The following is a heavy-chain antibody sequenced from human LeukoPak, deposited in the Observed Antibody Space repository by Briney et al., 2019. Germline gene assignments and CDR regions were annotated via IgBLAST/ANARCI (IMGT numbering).Heavy chain of an antibody. V-gene: IGHV4-34*01. CDR1: GVSFNDYY. CDR2: INHSGYT. CDR3: TRMTTGHDY. D-gene: IGHD4-17*01. Sequence: SETLSLTCAVSGVSFNDYYWSWVRQTPGRGLEWIGEINHSGYTNDSPSLKSRVTLSVDTSRKQFSLNLRSVTVADTGIYYCTRMTTGHDYWGQGTLVTVSS. J-gene: IGHJ4*02.